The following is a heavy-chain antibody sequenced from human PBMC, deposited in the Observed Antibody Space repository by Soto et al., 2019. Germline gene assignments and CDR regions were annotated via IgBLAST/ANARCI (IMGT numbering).Heavy chain of an antibody. CDR1: GGSISSGDYY. J-gene: IGHJ3*02. CDR2: IYYSGST. CDR3: ARESRTYDILTGYAANAFDI. Sequence: PSETLSLTCTVSGGSISSGDYYWSWIRQPPGKGLEWIGYIYYSGSTYYNPSLKSRVTISVDTSKNQFSLKLSSVTAADTGVYYFARESRTYDILTGYAANAFDIWGQGTMVTVSS. V-gene: IGHV4-30-4*01. D-gene: IGHD3-9*01.